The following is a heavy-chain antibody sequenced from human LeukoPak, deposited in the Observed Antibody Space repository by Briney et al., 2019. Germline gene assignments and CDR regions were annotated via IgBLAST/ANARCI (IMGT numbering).Heavy chain of an antibody. CDR1: GGTFSSYA. CDR3: AREGHAYCSGGSCYFDWFDP. V-gene: IGHV1-69*01. D-gene: IGHD2-15*01. Sequence: SVKVSCKASGGTFSSYAISWVRQAPGQGLEWMGGIIPNFGTANYAQKFQGRVTITADESTSTAYMELSSLRSEDTAVYYCAREGHAYCSGGSCYFDWFDPWGQGTLVTVSS. J-gene: IGHJ5*02. CDR2: IIPNFGTA.